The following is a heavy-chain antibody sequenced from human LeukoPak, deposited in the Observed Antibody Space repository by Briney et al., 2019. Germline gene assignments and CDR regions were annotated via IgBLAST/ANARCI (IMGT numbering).Heavy chain of an antibody. CDR2: IYYSGST. J-gene: IGHJ4*02. V-gene: IGHV4-31*03. Sequence: SQTLSLTCTVSGGSLNSGGYYWRWIRQHPGKGLEWIGYIYYSGSTYYNPSLKSRVTISVDTSKNQFSLKLSSVTAADTAVYYCARGGSTYCSCGSCPFDYWGQGTLVTVSS. CDR3: ARGGSTYCSCGSCPFDY. CDR1: GGSLNSGGYY. D-gene: IGHD2-15*01.